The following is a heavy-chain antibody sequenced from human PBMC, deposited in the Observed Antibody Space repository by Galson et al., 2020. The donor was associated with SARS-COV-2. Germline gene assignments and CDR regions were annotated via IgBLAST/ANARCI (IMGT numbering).Heavy chain of an antibody. CDR3: ARDQEQLVPIFDY. Sequence: GGSLRLSCAASGFTFSSYAMHWVRQAPGKGLEWVAVISYDGSNKYYADSVKGRFTISRDNSKNTLYLQMNSLRAEDTAVYYCARDQEQLVPIFDYWGQGTLVTVSS. V-gene: IGHV3-30*04. J-gene: IGHJ4*02. CDR2: ISYDGSNK. CDR1: GFTFSSYA. D-gene: IGHD6-13*01.